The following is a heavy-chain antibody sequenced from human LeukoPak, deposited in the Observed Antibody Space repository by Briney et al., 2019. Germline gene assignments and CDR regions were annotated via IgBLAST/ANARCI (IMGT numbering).Heavy chain of an antibody. D-gene: IGHD1-26*01. CDR3: ARVGIVGATRSFDY. CDR2: IIPIFGTA. V-gene: IGHV1-69*13. J-gene: IGHJ4*02. Sequence: SVKVSCKASGYTFTSYAINWVRQAPGQGLEWMGGIIPIFGTANYAQKFQGRVTITADESTSTAYMELSSLRSEDTAVYYCARVGIVGATRSFDYWGQGTLVTVSS. CDR1: GYTFTSYA.